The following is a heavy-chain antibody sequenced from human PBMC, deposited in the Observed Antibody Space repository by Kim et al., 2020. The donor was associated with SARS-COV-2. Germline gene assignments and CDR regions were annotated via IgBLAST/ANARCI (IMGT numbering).Heavy chain of an antibody. D-gene: IGHD4-17*01. Sequence: SVKCRFTISRDNTKNTLYLQMNSLRIEETAVYYCVQSRWTSVTTGDWFDPWGQGTLVIVSS. J-gene: IGHJ5*02. CDR3: VQSRWTSVTTGDWFDP. V-gene: IGHV3-64D*09.